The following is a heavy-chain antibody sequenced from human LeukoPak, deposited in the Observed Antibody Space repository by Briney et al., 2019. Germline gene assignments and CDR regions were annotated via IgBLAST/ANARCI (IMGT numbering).Heavy chain of an antibody. Sequence: ASVKVSCKASGYTFTSYGISWVRQAPGQGLEWMGWISAYNGNTNYAQKLQGRVTMTTDTSTSTAHMELRSLRSDDTAVYYCARVVSSGYYYGWFDPWGQGTLVTVSS. D-gene: IGHD3-22*01. CDR3: ARVVSSGYYYGWFDP. J-gene: IGHJ5*02. CDR2: ISAYNGNT. CDR1: GYTFTSYG. V-gene: IGHV1-18*01.